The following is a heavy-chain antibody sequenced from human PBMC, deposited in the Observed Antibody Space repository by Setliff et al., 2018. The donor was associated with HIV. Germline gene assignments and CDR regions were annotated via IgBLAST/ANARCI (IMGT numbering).Heavy chain of an antibody. CDR2: INREETTE. D-gene: IGHD1-1*01. CDR3: MRDINWAFDS. J-gene: IGHJ4*02. V-gene: IGHV3-48*01. CDR1: GFTFSTYS. Sequence: GGSLRLSCAASGFTFSTYSMNWVRQAPGKGLEWISYINREETTEWYADSVKGRFIISRDNAKNSLYLQMSSLRAEDTAVHFCMRDINWAFDSWGRGILVTVSS.